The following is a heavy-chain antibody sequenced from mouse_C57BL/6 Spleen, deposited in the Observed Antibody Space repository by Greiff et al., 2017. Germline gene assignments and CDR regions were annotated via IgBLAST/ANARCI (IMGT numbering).Heavy chain of an antibody. CDR2: IRLKSDNYAT. J-gene: IGHJ3*01. Sequence: VKLEESGGGLVQPGGSMKLSCVASGFTFSNYWMNWVRQSPEKGLEWVAQIRLKSDNYATHYAESVKGRFTISRDDSKSSVYLQMNNLRAEDTGIYYCTDSSGYVLFAYWGQGTLVTVSA. V-gene: IGHV6-3*01. CDR3: TDSSGYVLFAY. CDR1: GFTFSNYW. D-gene: IGHD3-2*02.